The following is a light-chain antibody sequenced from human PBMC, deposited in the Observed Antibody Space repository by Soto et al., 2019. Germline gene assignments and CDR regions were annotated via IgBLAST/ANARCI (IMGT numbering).Light chain of an antibody. CDR2: GNS. CDR3: QSYDSSLSGYV. CDR1: SSNIGAGYD. V-gene: IGLV1-40*01. J-gene: IGLJ1*01. Sequence: QSVLTQPPSASGTPGQGVTISCSGSSSNIGAGYDVHWYQQLPGTAPKLLIYGNSNRPSGVPDRFSGSKSGTSASLAITGLQAEDEADYYCQSYDSSLSGYVFGTGTKLTVL.